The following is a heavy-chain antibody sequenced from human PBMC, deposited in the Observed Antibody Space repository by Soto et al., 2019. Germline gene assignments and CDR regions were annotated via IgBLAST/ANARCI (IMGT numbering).Heavy chain of an antibody. CDR2: ISVSGDNT. Sequence: PGGSLRLSCAASGFTFSRYAMNWVRQAPGRGLQWISGISVSGDNTSYVESVRGRFTVYRDNSKNTLYLQMNNLRAEDTALYYCAKDGRMRTKAWFHAGYGMDVWGQGTTVTVSS. CDR1: GFTFSRYA. V-gene: IGHV3-23*01. D-gene: IGHD3-10*01. CDR3: AKDGRMRTKAWFHAGYGMDV. J-gene: IGHJ6*02.